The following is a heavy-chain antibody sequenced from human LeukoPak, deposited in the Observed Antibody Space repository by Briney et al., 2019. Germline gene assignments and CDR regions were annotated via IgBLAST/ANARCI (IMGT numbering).Heavy chain of an antibody. CDR2: INHSGST. CDR1: GGSFSGYY. CDR3: ARHRMVRGVNFDY. J-gene: IGHJ4*02. Sequence: PSETLSLTCAVYGGSFSGYYWSWIRQPPGKGLEWIGKINHSGSTNYNPSLKSRVTISVDTSKNQFSLKLSSVTAADTAVYYCARHRMVRGVNFDYWGQGTLVTVSS. D-gene: IGHD3-10*01. V-gene: IGHV4-34*01.